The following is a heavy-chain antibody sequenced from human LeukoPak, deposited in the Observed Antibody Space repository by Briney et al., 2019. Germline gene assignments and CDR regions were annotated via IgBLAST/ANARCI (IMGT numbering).Heavy chain of an antibody. CDR2: ISWNSGSI. Sequence: GGSLRLSCAASGFTFDDYAMHWVRQAPGKGLEWVSSISWNSGSIGYADSVKGRFTISRDSAKNSLYLQMNSLRAEDMALYYCAKEHTYYYDSSGYSYFDYWGPGTLVTVSS. J-gene: IGHJ4*02. CDR1: GFTFDDYA. V-gene: IGHV3-9*03. CDR3: AKEHTYYYDSSGYSYFDY. D-gene: IGHD3-22*01.